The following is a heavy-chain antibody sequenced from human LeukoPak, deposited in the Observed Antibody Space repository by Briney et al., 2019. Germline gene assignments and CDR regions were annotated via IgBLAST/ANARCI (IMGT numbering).Heavy chain of an antibody. CDR2: IYYSGST. Sequence: PSETLSLTCTVSGGSISSYYWSWIRQPPGKGLEWIGYIYYSGSTNYNPSLKSRVTISVDTSKNQFSPKLSSVTAADTAVYYCARALKTSSWIQLWRPFDYWGQGTLVTVSS. V-gene: IGHV4-59*12. D-gene: IGHD5-18*01. J-gene: IGHJ4*02. CDR1: GGSISSYY. CDR3: ARALKTSSWIQLWRPFDY.